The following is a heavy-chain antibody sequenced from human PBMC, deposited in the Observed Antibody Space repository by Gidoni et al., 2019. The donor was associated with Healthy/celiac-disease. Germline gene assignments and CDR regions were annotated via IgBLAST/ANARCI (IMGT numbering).Heavy chain of an antibody. CDR1: GFPFSSYW. V-gene: IGHV3-74*01. Sequence: EVQLVESGGGLVQPGGSLRLSCAASGFPFSSYWMHWGRQAPGKGLVWVSRINSDGSSTSYADSVKGRFTSSRDNAKNTLYLQMNSLRAEDTAVYYCARVMDGVHVGRRYFDYWGQGTLVTVSS. D-gene: IGHD3-10*01. CDR2: INSDGSST. J-gene: IGHJ4*02. CDR3: ARVMDGVHVGRRYFDY.